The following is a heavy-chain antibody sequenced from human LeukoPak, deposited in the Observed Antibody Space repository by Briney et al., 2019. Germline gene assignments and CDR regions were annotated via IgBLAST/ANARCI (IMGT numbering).Heavy chain of an antibody. CDR1: GYTFGDYY. CDR2: IVGNGSPK. Sequence: GGSLRLSCAASGYTFGDYYMSWFRQAPGKGLEWVSYIVGNGSPKYYADSVKGRFTVSRDNAKSTLYLQMNSLRAEDTAVYYCARDTTGSDYWGQGTLVTVSS. V-gene: IGHV3-11*01. CDR3: ARDTTGSDY. D-gene: IGHD1-1*01. J-gene: IGHJ4*02.